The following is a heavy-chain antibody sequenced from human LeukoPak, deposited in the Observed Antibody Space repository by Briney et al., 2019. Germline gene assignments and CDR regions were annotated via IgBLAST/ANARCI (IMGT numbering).Heavy chain of an antibody. CDR1: GFTVSSNY. CDR3: ARALYRGYYFDY. D-gene: IGHD3-16*01. CDR2: IYSGGST. Sequence: GGSLRLSCAVSGFTVSSNYMSWVRQAPGKGLEWVSFIYSGGSTYYADSVKGRFTISRDNSKNTLYLQMNSLRPEDTAVYYCARALYRGYYFDYWGQGTPVIVSS. J-gene: IGHJ4*02. V-gene: IGHV3-53*01.